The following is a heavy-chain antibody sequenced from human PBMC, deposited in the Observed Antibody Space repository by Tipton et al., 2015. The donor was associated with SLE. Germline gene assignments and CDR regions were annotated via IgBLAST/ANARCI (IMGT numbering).Heavy chain of an antibody. CDR3: ARLGAMVQGVPGGWFDP. CDR2: IYYSGST. D-gene: IGHD3-10*01. V-gene: IGHV4-39*01. J-gene: IGHJ5*02. Sequence: TLSLTCTVSGGSISSSSYYWGWIRQPPGKGLEWIGSIYYSGSTYYNPSLKSRVTISVDTSKNKFSLKLSSVTAADAAVYYCARLGAMVQGVPGGWFDPWGQGTLVTVSS. CDR1: GGSISSSSYY.